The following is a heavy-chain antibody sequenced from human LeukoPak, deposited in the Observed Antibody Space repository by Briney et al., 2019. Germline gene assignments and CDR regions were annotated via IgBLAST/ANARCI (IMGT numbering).Heavy chain of an antibody. Sequence: SQTLSLTCAISGDSVSSNSAAWNWIRRSPSRGLEWLGRTYYRSRWYNDYAVFVKSRITINPDTSKNQFSLHLNSVTPEDTAVYYCARLVAGNYFDYWGQGTLVTVSS. CDR2: TYYRSRWYN. CDR1: GDSVSSNSAA. V-gene: IGHV6-1*01. D-gene: IGHD6-19*01. J-gene: IGHJ4*02. CDR3: ARLVAGNYFDY.